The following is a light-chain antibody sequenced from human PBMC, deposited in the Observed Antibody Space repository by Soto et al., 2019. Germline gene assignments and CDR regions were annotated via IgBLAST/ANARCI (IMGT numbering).Light chain of an antibody. V-gene: IGKV1-5*03. Sequence: DIQMTQSPSTLSASVGDRVTITCRASQSISNWLAWYQQKPGKAPKLLIYNTSNLHSGVPSRFSGSGSGTEFSLTISSLQPDDFATYYCQQYKTFSLTFGGGTRVEVK. CDR1: QSISNW. CDR2: NTS. J-gene: IGKJ4*01. CDR3: QQYKTFSLT.